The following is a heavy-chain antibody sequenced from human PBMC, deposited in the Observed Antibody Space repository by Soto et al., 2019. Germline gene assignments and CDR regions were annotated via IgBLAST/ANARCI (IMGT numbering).Heavy chain of an antibody. Sequence: EAQLVESGGGLVQPGGSLSLSCEASGFSFGSNWMTWVRQAPGKGLEWVANIKKDGSRTSYLDYVRARFTISRDNVGNSLSLQMDSLRAEDTGLYFCARDVSPGTSTLYLDAFDIWGQGTMVTVSS. CDR3: ARDVSPGTSTLYLDAFDI. V-gene: IGHV3-7*05. CDR2: IKKDGSRT. J-gene: IGHJ3*02. D-gene: IGHD2-8*01. CDR1: GFSFGSNW.